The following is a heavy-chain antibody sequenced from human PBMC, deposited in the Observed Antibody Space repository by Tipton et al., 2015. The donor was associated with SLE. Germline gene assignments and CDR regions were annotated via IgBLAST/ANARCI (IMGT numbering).Heavy chain of an antibody. CDR1: GGSISSSSYH. J-gene: IGHJ4*02. V-gene: IGHV4-31*03. CDR3: ARFEGGYSGYFFDY. Sequence: TLSLTCTVSGGSISSSSYHWSWIRQPPGKGLEWIGYIYYSGSTYYNPSLQSRVTISSDTSKDQFSLELNSVTAADTAVYFCARFEGGYSGYFFDYWGQGTLVTVSS. D-gene: IGHD5-12*01. CDR2: IYYSGST.